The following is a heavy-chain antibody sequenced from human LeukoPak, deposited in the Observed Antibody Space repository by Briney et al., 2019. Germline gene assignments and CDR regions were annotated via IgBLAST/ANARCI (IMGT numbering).Heavy chain of an antibody. V-gene: IGHV4-39*02. D-gene: IGHD4-23*01. Sequence: SETPSLTCTVSGDSIRSSTFYWGWIRQPPGKGPEWIGTIYPSGSTYYNPSLESRVTVSVDTSKNHFSLRLSSVTAADTAVYYCATWSDYGGNSEFSDYWGQGTLVTVSS. CDR3: ATWSDYGGNSEFSDY. CDR2: IYPSGST. J-gene: IGHJ4*02. CDR1: GDSIRSSTFY.